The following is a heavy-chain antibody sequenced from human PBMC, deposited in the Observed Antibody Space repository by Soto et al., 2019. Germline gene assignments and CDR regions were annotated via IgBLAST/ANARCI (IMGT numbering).Heavy chain of an antibody. D-gene: IGHD3-16*01. CDR3: ARHGGYYFDY. CDR1: SGSFSGYY. Sequence: QVQLQQWGAGLLKPSETLSLTCAVYSGSFSGYYWSWIRQPPGKGLEWIGVIYHSLSIVYNPSLKSRVTISGDSSKNQFSLKLSSVTAADTAVYYCARHGGYYFDYWGQGTLVTVSS. CDR2: IYHSLSI. J-gene: IGHJ4*02. V-gene: IGHV4-34*01.